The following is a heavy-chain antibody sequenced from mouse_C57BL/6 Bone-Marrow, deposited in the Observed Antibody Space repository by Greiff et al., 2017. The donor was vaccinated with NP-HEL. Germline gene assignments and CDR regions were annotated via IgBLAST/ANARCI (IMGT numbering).Heavy chain of an antibody. CDR2: INPSSGYT. CDR3: ARPSSYYYGSSYELNFDY. J-gene: IGHJ2*01. CDR1: GYTFTSYW. D-gene: IGHD1-1*01. V-gene: IGHV1-7*01. Sequence: QVPLQQSGAELAKPGASVKLSCKASGYTFTSYWMHWVKQRPGQGLEWIGYINPSSGYTKYNQKFKDTATLTADKSSSTSYRQLSSLTYEDSAVYYCARPSSYYYGSSYELNFDYWGQGTTLTVSS.